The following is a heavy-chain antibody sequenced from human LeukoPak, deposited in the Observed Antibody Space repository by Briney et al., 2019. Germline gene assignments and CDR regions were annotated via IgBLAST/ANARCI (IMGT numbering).Heavy chain of an antibody. CDR2: IHYSGST. J-gene: IGHJ5*02. CDR1: GGSIIDYY. CDR3: ARGGRGFDP. Sequence: SETLSLTCTVSGGSIIDYYWSWIRQPPGKGLEWIGYIHYSGSTNYNPSLKSRVTISADTSKNQFSLELNSVTASDTAVYYCARGGRGFDPWGQGTLVTVSS. V-gene: IGHV4-59*08. D-gene: IGHD3-16*01.